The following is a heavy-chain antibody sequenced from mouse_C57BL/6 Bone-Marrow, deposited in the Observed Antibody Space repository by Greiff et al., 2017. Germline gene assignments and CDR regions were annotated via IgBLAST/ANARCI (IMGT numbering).Heavy chain of an antibody. Sequence: QVQLKQSGAELVRPGTSVKMSCKASGYTFTNYWIGWAKQRPGHGLEWIGDIYPGGGYTNYNEKFKGKATLTADKSSSTAYMQFSSLTSEDSAIYYCARGDGYSYWYFDVWGTGTTVTVSS. CDR2: IYPGGGYT. D-gene: IGHD2-3*01. CDR3: ARGDGYSYWYFDV. CDR1: GYTFTNYW. V-gene: IGHV1-63*01. J-gene: IGHJ1*03.